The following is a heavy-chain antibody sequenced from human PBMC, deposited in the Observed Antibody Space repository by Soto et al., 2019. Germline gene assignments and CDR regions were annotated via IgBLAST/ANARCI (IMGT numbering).Heavy chain of an antibody. CDR3: ARERIAVATWFDP. CDR2: INPNSGGT. Sequence: ASVKVSCKASGYTFTGYYMHWVRQAPGQGLEWMGWINPNSGGTNYAQKFQGWVTMTRDTSISTAYMELSRLRSDDTAVYYCARERIAVATWFDPWGQGNLVTVSS. V-gene: IGHV1-2*04. D-gene: IGHD6-19*01. J-gene: IGHJ5*02. CDR1: GYTFTGYY.